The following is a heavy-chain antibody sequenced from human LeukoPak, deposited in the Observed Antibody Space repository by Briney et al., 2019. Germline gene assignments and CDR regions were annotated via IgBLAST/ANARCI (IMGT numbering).Heavy chain of an antibody. V-gene: IGHV3-15*01. CDR2: IKSKTDGGTT. J-gene: IGHJ4*02. CDR3: TTLAAAGTDFDY. D-gene: IGHD6-13*01. Sequence: SWVRQAPGKGLEWVGRIKSKTDGGTTDYAAPVKGRFTISRDDSKNTLYLQMNSLKTEDTAVYYCTTLAAAGTDFDYWGQGTLVTVSS.